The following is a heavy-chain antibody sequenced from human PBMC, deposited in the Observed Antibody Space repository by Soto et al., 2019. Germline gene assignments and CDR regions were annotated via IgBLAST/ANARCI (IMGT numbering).Heavy chain of an antibody. V-gene: IGHV2-5*02. Sequence: SGPTLVNPTQTLTLTCTFSGFSLITSGLGVGWIRQPPGKALEWLGIIFWDDDKRYRPSLKSRVTITKDTSKNQLVLIMTNMDPVDTATYYCARVRYSSGWCIDYWGQGTLVTVSS. CDR2: IFWDDDK. D-gene: IGHD6-19*01. CDR3: ARVRYSSGWCIDY. CDR1: GFSLITSGLG. J-gene: IGHJ4*02.